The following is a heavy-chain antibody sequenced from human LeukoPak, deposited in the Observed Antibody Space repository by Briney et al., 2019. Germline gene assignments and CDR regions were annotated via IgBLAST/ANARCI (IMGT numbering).Heavy chain of an antibody. CDR3: ARAIKKRGYSGYDFGDY. Sequence: GGSLRLSCAASGFTFSSYAMHWVRQAPGKGLEWVAVISYDGSNKYYADSVKGRFTVSRDNSKNTLYLQMNSLRAEDTAVYYCARAIKKRGYSGYDFGDYWGQGTLVTVSS. CDR1: GFTFSSYA. CDR2: ISYDGSNK. D-gene: IGHD5-12*01. V-gene: IGHV3-30-3*01. J-gene: IGHJ4*02.